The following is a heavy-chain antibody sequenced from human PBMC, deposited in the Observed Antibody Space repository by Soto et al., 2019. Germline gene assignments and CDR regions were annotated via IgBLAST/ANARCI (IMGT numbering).Heavy chain of an antibody. J-gene: IGHJ6*02. CDR2: IYPGDSDT. D-gene: IGHD6-19*01. Sequence: GESLKISCKGSGYSFTSYWIGWVRQMPGKGLDWMGIIYPGDSDTRYSPSFQGQVTISADKSISTAYLQWSSLKASDTAMYYCARHGLAVAVNYYGMDVWGQGTTVTVSS. CDR1: GYSFTSYW. V-gene: IGHV5-51*01. CDR3: ARHGLAVAVNYYGMDV.